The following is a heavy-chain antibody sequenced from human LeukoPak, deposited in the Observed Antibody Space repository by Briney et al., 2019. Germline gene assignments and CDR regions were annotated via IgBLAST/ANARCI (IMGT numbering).Heavy chain of an antibody. D-gene: IGHD3-3*01. Sequence: ASVTVSCKASGYTFTSYDINWVRQATAQGLEWMGWMNPNSGNTGYAQKFQGRVTMTRNTSISTAYMELSSLRSEDTAVYYCARPITIDGGYGMDVWGQGTTVTVSS. CDR1: GYTFTSYD. V-gene: IGHV1-8*01. CDR3: ARPITIDGGYGMDV. J-gene: IGHJ6*02. CDR2: MNPNSGNT.